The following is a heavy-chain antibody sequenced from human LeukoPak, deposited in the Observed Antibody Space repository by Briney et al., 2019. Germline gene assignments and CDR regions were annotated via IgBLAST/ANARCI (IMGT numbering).Heavy chain of an antibody. Sequence: GGSLRLSCAASGFTFSNAWMSWVRQAPGEGLEWVGRIKSKTDGGTADYAAPVKGRFSISRDDSKNTLDLQMNSLKTEDTAMYYCTTRGSSGGYYFDYWGQGTLVTVSS. D-gene: IGHD2-15*01. CDR1: GFTFSNAW. V-gene: IGHV3-15*01. CDR2: IKSKTDGGTA. J-gene: IGHJ4*02. CDR3: TTRGSSGGYYFDY.